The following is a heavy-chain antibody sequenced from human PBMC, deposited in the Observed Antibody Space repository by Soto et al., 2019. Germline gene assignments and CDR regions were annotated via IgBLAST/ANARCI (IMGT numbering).Heavy chain of an antibody. V-gene: IGHV3-7*05. Sequence: GGSLRLSCAASGFTFSSYWMSWVRQAPGKGLEWVANIKQDGSEKYYVDSVKGRFTISRDNAKNSLYLQMNSLRAEDTAVYYCARASGYQLFYGYYPHQHFDYWGQGTLVTVSS. D-gene: IGHD2-2*01. J-gene: IGHJ4*02. CDR2: IKQDGSEK. CDR1: GFTFSSYW. CDR3: ARASGYQLFYGYYPHQHFDY.